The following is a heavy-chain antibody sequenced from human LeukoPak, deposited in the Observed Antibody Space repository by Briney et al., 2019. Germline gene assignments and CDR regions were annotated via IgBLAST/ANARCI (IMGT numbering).Heavy chain of an antibody. CDR2: ISAYNGNT. J-gene: IGHJ6*02. CDR3: ARVEGSYYYYYGMDV. Sequence: ASVKVSCKASGYTFTSYGISWVRQAPGQGLEWMGWISAYNGNTNYAQKLQGRVTMTRDTSTSTVYMELSSLRSEDTAVYYCARVEGSYYYYYGMDVWGQGTTVTVSS. V-gene: IGHV1-18*01. CDR1: GYTFTSYG.